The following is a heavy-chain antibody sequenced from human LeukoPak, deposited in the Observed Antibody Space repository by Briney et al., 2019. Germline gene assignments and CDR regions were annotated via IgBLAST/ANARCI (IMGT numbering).Heavy chain of an antibody. J-gene: IGHJ4*02. CDR2: ISSSSSYI. CDR3: ARVVYYDSSGYNY. Sequence: GGSLRLSCAASGFTFSNYSMNWVRQAPGKGLEWVSSISSSSSYIYYADSVKGRFTISRDDAKNSLYLQMNSLRAEDTAVYYCARVVYYDSSGYNYRGQGTLVTVSS. CDR1: GFTFSNYS. V-gene: IGHV3-21*01. D-gene: IGHD3-22*01.